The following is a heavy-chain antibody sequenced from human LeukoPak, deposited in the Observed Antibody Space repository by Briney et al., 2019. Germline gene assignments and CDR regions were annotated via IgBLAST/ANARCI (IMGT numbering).Heavy chain of an antibody. D-gene: IGHD2-21*02. Sequence: GASVKVSCEASGYTFTGYYMHWVRQAPGQGLEWMGWINPNSGGTNYAQKFQGRVTMTRDTSISTAYMELSRLRSDDTAVYYCARVGQSLDCGGDCYPYWGQGTLVTVSS. V-gene: IGHV1-2*02. CDR2: INPNSGGT. CDR3: ARVGQSLDCGGDCYPY. CDR1: GYTFTGYY. J-gene: IGHJ4*02.